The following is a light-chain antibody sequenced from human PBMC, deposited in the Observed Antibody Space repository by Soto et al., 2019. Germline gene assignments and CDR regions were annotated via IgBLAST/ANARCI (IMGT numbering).Light chain of an antibody. CDR2: GVS. Sequence: QSALTQPRSVSGSPGQSVSISCTGSSSNVGGYNFVSWYQQHPGKAPKLMVYGVSQRPSGVPDRFSGSKSGNTASLTISGLQADDEAEYYCCSYAGTYTLFGGGTKLTVL. CDR3: CSYAGTYTL. V-gene: IGLV2-11*01. J-gene: IGLJ2*01. CDR1: SSNVGGYNF.